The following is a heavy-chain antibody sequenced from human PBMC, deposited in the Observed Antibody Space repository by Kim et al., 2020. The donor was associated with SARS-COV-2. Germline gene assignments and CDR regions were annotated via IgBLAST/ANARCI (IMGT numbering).Heavy chain of an antibody. J-gene: IGHJ6*01. CDR3: ASSGYYDGYYYYAVAV. CDR2: IYYTGST. V-gene: IGHV4-39*01. CDR1: GGSISSNSYF. D-gene: IGHD5-18*01. Sequence: SETLSLTCTVSGGSISSNSYFWGWIRQPPGKGLEWIGSIYYTGSTYYNPSLKSRVTMSVDTSKNQFSLRLSSVTAADTAVYYCASSGYYDGYYYYAVAV.